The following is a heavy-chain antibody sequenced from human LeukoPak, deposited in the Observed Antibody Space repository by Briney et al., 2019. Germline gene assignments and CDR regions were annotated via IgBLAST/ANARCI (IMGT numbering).Heavy chain of an antibody. CDR3: ARVRSGDYAFDY. Sequence: GGSLRLSCAASGFTFSSYSMNWVRQAPGKGLEWVSSISSSSSYIYYADSVKGRFTISRDNAKNSLYLQMNSLRAEDTAVYYCARVRSGDYAFDYWGQGTLVTVSS. CDR1: GFTFSSYS. CDR2: ISSSSSYI. V-gene: IGHV3-21*01. J-gene: IGHJ4*02. D-gene: IGHD4-17*01.